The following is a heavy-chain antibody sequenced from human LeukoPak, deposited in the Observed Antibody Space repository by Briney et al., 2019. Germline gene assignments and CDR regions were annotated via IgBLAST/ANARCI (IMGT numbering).Heavy chain of an antibody. D-gene: IGHD6-19*01. CDR1: GDSVSSNNGA. Sequence: PSQTLSLTCAISGDSVSSNNGAWNWIRQSPSRGLEWLGRTYFRSRWYNDFAESMKGRMTIDPDTSKNQFSLRLTSVTPEDTAVYYCARDLGTTGWYTFDYWGQGTLVTVSS. CDR3: ARDLGTTGWYTFDY. V-gene: IGHV6-1*01. CDR2: TYFRSRWYN. J-gene: IGHJ4*02.